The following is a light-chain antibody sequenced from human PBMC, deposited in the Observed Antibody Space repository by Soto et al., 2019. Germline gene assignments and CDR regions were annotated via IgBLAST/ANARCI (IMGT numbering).Light chain of an antibody. Sequence: ETVLTQSPATLSLSPGERATLSCRASQSVSSYLAWFQQKPGQAPRLLIYDASKRAAGIPARFSGSGSETDFTLTISSLEPEDFAVYYCQQRDNWPPAITFGQGTRLEI. CDR3: QQRDNWPPAIT. CDR1: QSVSSY. CDR2: DAS. J-gene: IGKJ5*01. V-gene: IGKV3-11*01.